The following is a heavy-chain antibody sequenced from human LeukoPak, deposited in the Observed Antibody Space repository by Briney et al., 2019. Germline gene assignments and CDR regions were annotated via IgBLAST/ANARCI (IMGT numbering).Heavy chain of an antibody. D-gene: IGHD6-19*01. CDR3: AKDEGYSSAWYVGLDC. CDR1: GFTFRSYA. Sequence: GGSLRISCAASGFTFRSYAMSWVRQAPGKGLEWVSAISGSGTSTYYADSVKGRFTISRDNSKNTLYLQMNSLRAKDTAVYYCAKDEGYSSAWYVGLDCWGQGTLATVSS. V-gene: IGHV3-23*01. J-gene: IGHJ4*02. CDR2: ISGSGTST.